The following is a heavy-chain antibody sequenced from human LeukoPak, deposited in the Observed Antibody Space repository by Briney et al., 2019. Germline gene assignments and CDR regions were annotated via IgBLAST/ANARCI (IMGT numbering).Heavy chain of an antibody. Sequence: GGSLRLSCAASGFTFSNAWMSWVRQAPGKGLEWVGRIKSKTDGGTTDYAAPVKGRFTISRDDSKNTRYLQMNSLKTEDTAVYYCTTGSRYSSFSYYYYYYMDVWGKGTTVTVSS. CDR1: GFTFSNAW. J-gene: IGHJ6*03. V-gene: IGHV3-15*01. D-gene: IGHD6-13*01. CDR2: IKSKTDGGTT. CDR3: TTGSRYSSFSYYYYYYMDV.